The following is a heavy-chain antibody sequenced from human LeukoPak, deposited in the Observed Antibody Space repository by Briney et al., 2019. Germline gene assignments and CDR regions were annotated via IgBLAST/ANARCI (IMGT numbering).Heavy chain of an antibody. CDR2: ISGSGGST. J-gene: IGHJ4*02. Sequence: GGSLRLSCAASGFTFSSYAMTWVRQAPGKGLEWVSAISGSGGSTYYADSVKGRLTISRDNSKNTLYLQMNSLRAEDTAVYYCAKVPFSGWYLGVDYWGQGTLVTVSS. D-gene: IGHD6-19*01. V-gene: IGHV3-23*01. CDR3: AKVPFSGWYLGVDY. CDR1: GFTFSSYA.